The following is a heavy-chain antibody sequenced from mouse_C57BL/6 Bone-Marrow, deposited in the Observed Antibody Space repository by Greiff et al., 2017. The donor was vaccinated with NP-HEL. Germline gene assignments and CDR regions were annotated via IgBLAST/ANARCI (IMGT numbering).Heavy chain of an antibody. CDR3: ARDTTVVNWYFDV. CDR1: GYTFTDYY. V-gene: IGHV1-19*01. J-gene: IGHJ1*03. D-gene: IGHD1-1*01. CDR2: INPYNGGT. Sequence: VQLQQSGPVLVKPGASVKMSCKASGYTFTDYYMNWVKQSHGKSLEWIGVINPYNGGTSYNQKFKGKATLTVDKSSSTAYMELNSLTSEDSAVYYCARDTTVVNWYFDVWGTGTTVTVSS.